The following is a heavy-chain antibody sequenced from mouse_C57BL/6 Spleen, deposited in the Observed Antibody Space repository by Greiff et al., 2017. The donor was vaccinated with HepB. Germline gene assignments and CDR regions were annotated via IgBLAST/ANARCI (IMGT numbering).Heavy chain of an antibody. V-gene: IGHV1-64*01. CDR1: GYTFTSYW. CDR3: ARALDYYGSSYLMDY. CDR2: IHPNSGST. Sequence: VQLQQPGAELVKPGASVKMSCKASGYTFTSYWITWVKQRPGQGLEWIGMIHPNSGSTNYNEKFKSKATLTVDKSSSTAYMQLSSLTSEDSAVYYCARALDYYGSSYLMDYWGQGTSVTVSS. J-gene: IGHJ4*01. D-gene: IGHD1-1*01.